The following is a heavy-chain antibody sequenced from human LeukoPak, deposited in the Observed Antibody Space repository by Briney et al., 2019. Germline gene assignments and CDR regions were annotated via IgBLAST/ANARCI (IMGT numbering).Heavy chain of an antibody. J-gene: IGHJ6*03. Sequence: GGSLRLSCAASGFTFSSYSMNWVRQAPGKGLEWVSSISSSSYIYYADSVKGRFTISRDNAKNSLYLQMNSLRAEDTAVYYCAGGGGYSYGYGPRYYMDVWGKGTTVTVSS. CDR3: AGGGGYSYGYGPRYYMDV. CDR1: GFTFSSYS. V-gene: IGHV3-21*01. CDR2: ISSSSYI. D-gene: IGHD5-18*01.